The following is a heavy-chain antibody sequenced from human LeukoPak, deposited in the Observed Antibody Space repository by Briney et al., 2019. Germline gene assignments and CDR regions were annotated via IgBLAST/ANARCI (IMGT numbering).Heavy chain of an antibody. CDR2: ISSSSSYI. Sequence: GGSLRLSCAASGFTFSSYSMNWVRQAPGKGLEWVSSISSSSSYIYYADSVKGRFTISRDNAKNSLYLQMNSLRAEVTAVYYCARDREGQWPIPYYYYGMDVWGQGTTVTVSS. D-gene: IGHD6-19*01. CDR1: GFTFSSYS. CDR3: ARDREGQWPIPYYYYGMDV. V-gene: IGHV3-21*01. J-gene: IGHJ6*02.